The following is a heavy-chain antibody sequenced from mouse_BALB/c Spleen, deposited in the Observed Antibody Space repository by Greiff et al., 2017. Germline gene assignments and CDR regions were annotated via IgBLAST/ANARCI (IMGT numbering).Heavy chain of an antibody. CDR1: GYTFSSYW. V-gene: IGHV1-9*01. CDR2: ILPGSGST. CDR3: ARAYYRYDETWYFDV. J-gene: IGHJ1*01. D-gene: IGHD2-14*01. Sequence: QVQLQQSGAELMKPGASVKISCKATGYTFSSYWIEWVKQRPGHGLEWIGEILPGSGSTNYNEKFKGKATFTADTSSNTAYMQLSSLTSEDSAVYYCARAYYRYDETWYFDVWGAGTTVTVSS.